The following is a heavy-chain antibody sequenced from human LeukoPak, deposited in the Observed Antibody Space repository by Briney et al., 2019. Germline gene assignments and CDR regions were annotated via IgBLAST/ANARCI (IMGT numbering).Heavy chain of an antibody. CDR1: GGSFSGYY. CDR2: ISSSSSYI. Sequence: ETLSLTCAVYGGSFSGYYWSWIRQPPGKGLEWVSSISSSSSYIYYADSVKGRFTISRDNAKNSLYLQMNSLRAEDTAVYYCARMAIPKPDSSGYYSPINAFDIWGQGTVVTVSS. D-gene: IGHD3-22*01. J-gene: IGHJ3*02. CDR3: ARMAIPKPDSSGYYSPINAFDI. V-gene: IGHV3-21*01.